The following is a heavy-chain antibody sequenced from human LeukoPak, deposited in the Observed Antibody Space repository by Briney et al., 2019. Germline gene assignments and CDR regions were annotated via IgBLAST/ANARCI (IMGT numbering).Heavy chain of an antibody. J-gene: IGHJ3*02. Sequence: LTGGSLRLSCAASGFTFSSYWMSWVRQAPGKGLEWVSFISNSGTTMYYTDSLKGRFTISRDNAKKSLYLQMNSLRADDTAVYYCARARGAYAFDIWGQGTLVTVSS. CDR1: GFTFSSYW. CDR2: ISNSGTTM. V-gene: IGHV3-48*04. CDR3: ARARGAYAFDI. D-gene: IGHD3-10*01.